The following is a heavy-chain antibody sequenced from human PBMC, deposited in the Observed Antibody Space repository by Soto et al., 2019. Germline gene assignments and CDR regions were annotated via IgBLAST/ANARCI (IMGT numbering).Heavy chain of an antibody. J-gene: IGHJ4*02. CDR2: MSYDGSNK. Sequence: QVQLVESGGGVVQPGRSLRLSCAASGFTFSTYAMHWVRQAPGKGLEWVTVMSYDGSNKYYADSVKGRFTISRDNSKNTLYLQMNSLRDEDTAVYYCARGGYCSGGSCWGVDYWGQGTLVTVSS. D-gene: IGHD2-15*01. CDR3: ARGGYCSGGSCWGVDY. V-gene: IGHV3-30-3*01. CDR1: GFTFSTYA.